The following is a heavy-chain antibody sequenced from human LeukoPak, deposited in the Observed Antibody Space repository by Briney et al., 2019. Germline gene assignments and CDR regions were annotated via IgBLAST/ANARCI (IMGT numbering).Heavy chain of an antibody. J-gene: IGHJ5*02. Sequence: ASVKVSCKASGYTFTSYDFNWVRQATGQGLEWMGWMNPNSGNTGYAQKFQGRVTITRNTSISTAYMELSSLRSEDTAVYYCARDPGRYSSSWYGGFDPWGQGTLVTVSS. CDR1: GYTFTSYD. CDR2: MNPNSGNT. V-gene: IGHV1-8*03. CDR3: ARDPGRYSSSWYGGFDP. D-gene: IGHD6-13*01.